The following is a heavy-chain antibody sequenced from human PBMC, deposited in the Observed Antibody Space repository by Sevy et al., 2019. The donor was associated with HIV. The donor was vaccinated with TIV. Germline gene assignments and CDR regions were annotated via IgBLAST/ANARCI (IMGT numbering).Heavy chain of an antibody. CDR1: GFTFSSYW. V-gene: IGHV3-7*01. CDR3: GGGDWSGNYKPPDHYGMDV. Sequence: GGSLRLSCAASGFTFSSYWMSWVRQAPGKGLEWVANIKQDGSEKYYVDSVKGRFTISRDNAKNSLYRQRNSLRAEATAVYYCGGGDWSGNYKPPDHYGMDVWGQGTTVTVSS. CDR2: IKQDGSEK. J-gene: IGHJ6*02. D-gene: IGHD3-3*01.